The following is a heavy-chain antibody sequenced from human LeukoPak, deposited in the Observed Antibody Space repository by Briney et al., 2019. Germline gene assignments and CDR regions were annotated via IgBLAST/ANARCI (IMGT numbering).Heavy chain of an antibody. J-gene: IGHJ4*02. CDR3: ARLHDYGGIPIDY. CDR2: INHSGST. V-gene: IGHV4-34*01. CDR1: GGSFSGYY. D-gene: IGHD4-23*01. Sequence: SETLSLTCAVYGGSFSGYYWSWIRQPPGKGLEWIGEINHSGSTNYNPSLKSRVTISVDTSKNQFSLKLSSVTAADTAVYYCARLHDYGGIPIDYWGQGTLVTVSS.